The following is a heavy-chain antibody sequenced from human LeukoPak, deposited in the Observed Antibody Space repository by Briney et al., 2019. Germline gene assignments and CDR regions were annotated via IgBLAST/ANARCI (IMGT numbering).Heavy chain of an antibody. Sequence: PGGSLRLSCAASGFACITYAVIWGRQAPGKGLEWVSAISSSGGTTYYADSVKGRFSICTDNSKTTLYLRMNSLRAEDTAIYYCAKDRNDWLPNLDAWVPDTLDTVSA. V-gene: IGHV3-23*01. CDR3: AKDRNDWLPNLDA. D-gene: IGHD3-9*01. CDR1: GFACITYA. J-gene: IGHJ1*01. CDR2: ISSSGGTT.